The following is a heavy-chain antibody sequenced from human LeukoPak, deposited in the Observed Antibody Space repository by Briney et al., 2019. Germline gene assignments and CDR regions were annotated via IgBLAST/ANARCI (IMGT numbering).Heavy chain of an antibody. CDR2: IYSGGST. D-gene: IGHD2-2*01. CDR1: GFTFSSYS. Sequence: PGGSLRLSCAASGFTFSSYSMNWVRQAPGKGLEWVSVIYSGGSTYYADSVKGRFTISRDNSKNTLYLQMNSLSAEDTAVYYCAKDGVYCSSTSCYPANFDYWGQGTLVTVSS. CDR3: AKDGVYCSSTSCYPANFDY. J-gene: IGHJ4*02. V-gene: IGHV3-53*01.